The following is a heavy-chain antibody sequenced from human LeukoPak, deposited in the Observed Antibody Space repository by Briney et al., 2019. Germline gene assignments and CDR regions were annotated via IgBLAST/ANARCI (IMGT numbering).Heavy chain of an antibody. D-gene: IGHD3-16*01. CDR1: GGSIRSSYYY. Sequence: SETLSLTCTVSGGSIRSSYYYWGWIRQPPGKGLEWIGYIYYSGSTNYNPSLKSRVTISVDTSKNQFSLKLSSVTAADTAVYYCARAPPPGATAYGVVDYWGQGTLVTVSS. J-gene: IGHJ4*02. V-gene: IGHV4-61*05. CDR3: ARAPPPGATAYGVVDY. CDR2: IYYSGST.